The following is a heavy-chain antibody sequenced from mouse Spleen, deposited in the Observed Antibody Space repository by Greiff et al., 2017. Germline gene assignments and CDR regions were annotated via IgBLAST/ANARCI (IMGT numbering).Heavy chain of an antibody. D-gene: IGHD1-1*01. CDR1: GYTFTSYW. J-gene: IGHJ2*01. Sequence: GQLQQPGAELVKPGASVKLSCKASGYTFTSYWMHWVKQRPGQGLEWIGMIHPNSGSTNYNEKFKSKATLTVDKSSSTAYMQLSSLTSEDSAVYYCARADYYGSTYYFDYWGQGTTLTVSS. CDR3: ARADYYGSTYYFDY. V-gene: IGHV1-64*01. CDR2: IHPNSGST.